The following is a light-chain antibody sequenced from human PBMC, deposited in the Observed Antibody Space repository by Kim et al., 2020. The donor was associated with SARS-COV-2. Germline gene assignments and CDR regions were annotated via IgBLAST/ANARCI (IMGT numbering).Light chain of an antibody. V-gene: IGLV3-9*01. CDR3: QVWGNSAVV. CDR2: RDT. Sequence: VAMGQKARISGGGNNIGSKNGHWYQQKPGQAPMVVIDRDTSRPSGSTERFSGSNTGDTATLTISRAQAGDEADYYCQVWGNSAVVFGGGTKVTVL. CDR1: NIGSKN. J-gene: IGLJ2*01.